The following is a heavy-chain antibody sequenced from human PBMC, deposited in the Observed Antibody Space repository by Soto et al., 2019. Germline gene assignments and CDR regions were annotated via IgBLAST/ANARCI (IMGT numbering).Heavy chain of an antibody. CDR1: GFTFSSSW. D-gene: IGHD6-19*01. J-gene: IGHJ4*02. V-gene: IGHV3-74*01. Sequence: EVQLVESGGGLVQPGGSRRLSCAASGFTFSSSWMHWVRQAPGKGLVWVSRINSDGSRTNYADSVKGRFTISRDNAKNTLYLQMNSLGAEATALYDCARGSTGWYGYDYWGQGTMVTVTS. CDR2: INSDGSRT. CDR3: ARGSTGWYGYDY.